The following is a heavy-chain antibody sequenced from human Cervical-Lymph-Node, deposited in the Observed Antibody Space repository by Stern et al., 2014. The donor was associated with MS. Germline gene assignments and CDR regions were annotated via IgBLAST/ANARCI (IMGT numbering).Heavy chain of an antibody. Sequence: QVQLVQSGAEVKKPGASVKVSCETSGYTFTSYGISWIRQVPGQGLEWMGWVRTYNGGTNFSQKFQGRVTMTTDSSTNSVYMELRSLRSDDTAVYFCARDRWGSHDIGGTYYRFWGQGTPITVSS. D-gene: IGHD3-22*01. V-gene: IGHV1-18*01. CDR1: GYTFTSYG. CDR2: VRTYNGGT. J-gene: IGHJ4*02. CDR3: ARDRWGSHDIGGTYYRF.